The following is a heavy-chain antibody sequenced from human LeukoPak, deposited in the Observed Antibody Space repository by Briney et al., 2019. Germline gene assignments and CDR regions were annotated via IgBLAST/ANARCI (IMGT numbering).Heavy chain of an antibody. V-gene: IGHV3-23*01. Sequence: GGSLRLSCAASGFIFTSYTMSWVRQAPGKGLEWVSGISGSGGSTYYADSVKGRFTISRDNSKNTLYLEMNSLRGDDTAVYYCAKQYGDYVSYWFDPWGQGTLVTVSS. D-gene: IGHD4-17*01. CDR1: GFIFTSYT. CDR2: ISGSGGST. J-gene: IGHJ5*02. CDR3: AKQYGDYVSYWFDP.